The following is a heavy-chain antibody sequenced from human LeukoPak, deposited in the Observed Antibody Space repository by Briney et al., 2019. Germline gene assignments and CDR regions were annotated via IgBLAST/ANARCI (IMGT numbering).Heavy chain of an antibody. D-gene: IGHD4-17*01. CDR3: ARAMYGDPYYFDY. V-gene: IGHV3-21*01. CDR2: ISSSSSYI. CDR1: GFTFSSYN. J-gene: IGHJ4*02. Sequence: PGGSLRLSCAASGFTFSSYNMNWFRQAPGKGLEWVSSISSSSSYIYYADSVKGRFTISRDNAKNSLYLQMNSLRAEDTAVYYCARAMYGDPYYFDYWGQGTLATVSS.